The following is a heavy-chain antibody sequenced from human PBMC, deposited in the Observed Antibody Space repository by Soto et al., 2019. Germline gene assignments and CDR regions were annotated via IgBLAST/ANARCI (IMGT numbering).Heavy chain of an antibody. D-gene: IGHD3-10*01. V-gene: IGHV3-53*01. J-gene: IGHJ5*02. CDR3: ERVDISMVRGMYYGWFHP. CDR1: GLPVSSNY. Sequence: GGSLRLSCAVSGLPVSSNYMSLVRQSPGKGLDWVSLIDSDGSTNYTASVKGRFTISRDTAKSTVYLQMNSLRAEDTAVYYCERVDISMVRGMYYGWFHPWGQGTMVTVSP. CDR2: IDSDGST.